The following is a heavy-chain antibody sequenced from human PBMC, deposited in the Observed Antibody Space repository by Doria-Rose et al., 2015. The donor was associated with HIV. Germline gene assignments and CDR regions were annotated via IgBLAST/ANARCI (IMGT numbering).Heavy chain of an antibody. J-gene: IGHJ4*02. D-gene: IGHD6-13*01. CDR2: IFSDDDS. CDR3: ARINSSRWYHKDYFDF. V-gene: IGHV2-26*01. Sequence: QITLKESGPVLVKPTETLTLTCTVSGVSLSSPGMGVSWIRQPPGKALEWLANIFSDDDSSYKTSLKSRLTISSRTSKSQVVLTMTDMDRVDTATYYCARINSSRWYHKDYFDFWGQGTLVIVSA. CDR1: GVSLSSPGMG.